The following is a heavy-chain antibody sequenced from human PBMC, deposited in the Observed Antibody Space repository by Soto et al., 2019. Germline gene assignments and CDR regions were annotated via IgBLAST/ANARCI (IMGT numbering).Heavy chain of an antibody. CDR1: GFTFSNAW. CDR3: TTDLGAYSSSWFPLNPYYYYGMHV. CDR2: IKSKTDGGTT. D-gene: IGHD6-13*01. Sequence: PGGSLRLSCAASGFTFSNAWMSWVRQAPGKGLEWVGRIKSKTDGGTTDYAAPVKGRFTISRDDSKNTLYLQMNSLKTEDTAVYYCTTDLGAYSSSWFPLNPYYYYGMHVWGQGTTVTASS. J-gene: IGHJ6*02. V-gene: IGHV3-15*01.